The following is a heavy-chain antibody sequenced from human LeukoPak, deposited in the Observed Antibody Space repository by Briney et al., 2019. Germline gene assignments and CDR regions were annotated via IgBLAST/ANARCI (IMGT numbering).Heavy chain of an antibody. CDR2: IRSKANSYAT. V-gene: IGHV3-73*01. CDR3: TSRDYYDSSGYYYYYYMDV. CDR1: GFTFSGSA. D-gene: IGHD3-22*01. J-gene: IGHJ6*03. Sequence: PGGSLRLSCAASGFTFSGSAMHWVRQASGKGLEWVGRIRSKANSYATAYAASVKGRFTISRDDSKNTAYLQMNSLKTEDTAVYYCTSRDYYDSSGYYYYYYMDVWGKGTTVTVSS.